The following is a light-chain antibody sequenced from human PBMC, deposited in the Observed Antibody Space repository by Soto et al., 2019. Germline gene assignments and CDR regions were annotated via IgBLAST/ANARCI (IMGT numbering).Light chain of an antibody. CDR3: QQRRSWQVT. CDR2: DAS. Sequence: ENVLTQSPATLSLSPGEGSTLSCRDSQSINTYSAWYQQKPGQAPRLLIYDASKRATGIPARFSGSGSGTNFTLTISSLEPEDFAVYYCQQRRSWQVTFGQGTRLEV. CDR1: QSINTY. J-gene: IGKJ5*01. V-gene: IGKV3D-11*02.